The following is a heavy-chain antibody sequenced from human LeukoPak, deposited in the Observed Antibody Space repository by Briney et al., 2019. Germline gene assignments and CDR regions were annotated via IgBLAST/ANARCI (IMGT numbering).Heavy chain of an antibody. CDR3: ARGDSDPMADYYYYGMDV. CDR2: IWYDGSNK. V-gene: IGHV3-33*01. J-gene: IGHJ6*04. Sequence: PGGSLRLSCAASGFTFSSYGMHWVRQAPGKGLEWAAVIWYDGSNKYYADSVKGRFTISRDNSKNTLYLQMNSLRAEDTAVYYCARGDSDPMADYYYYGMDVWGKGTTVTVSS. D-gene: IGHD3-10*01. CDR1: GFTFSSYG.